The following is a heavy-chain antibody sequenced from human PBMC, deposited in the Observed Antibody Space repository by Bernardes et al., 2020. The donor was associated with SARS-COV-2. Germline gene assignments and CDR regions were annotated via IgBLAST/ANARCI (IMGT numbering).Heavy chain of an antibody. Sequence: WGSLRLSCAASGFTFSSYAMHWVRQAPGPGLEWVSVISNDGSNKYYADSAQGRFTISRDNSKNTLYLQMNSLRAEDTAVYYCAGGQWLGPNSYFYGMDGGGVGTTVTV. V-gene: IGHV3-30-3*01. CDR2: ISNDGSNK. D-gene: IGHD6-19*01. CDR3: AGGQWLGPNSYFYGMDG. CDR1: GFTFSSYA. J-gene: IGHJ6*02.